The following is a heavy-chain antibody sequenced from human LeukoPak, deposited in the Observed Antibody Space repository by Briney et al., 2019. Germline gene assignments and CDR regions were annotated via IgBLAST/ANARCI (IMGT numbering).Heavy chain of an antibody. CDR3: ARETTVLKGYYFDY. Sequence: GGSLRLSCAASGFTFSSYAMSWVRQAPGKGLEWVSAISGSGGSTYYADSVKGRFTISRDNSKDTLYLQMNSLRAEDTAVYYCARETTVLKGYYFDYWGQGTLVTVSS. D-gene: IGHD4-11*01. CDR2: ISGSGGST. V-gene: IGHV3-23*01. CDR1: GFTFSSYA. J-gene: IGHJ4*02.